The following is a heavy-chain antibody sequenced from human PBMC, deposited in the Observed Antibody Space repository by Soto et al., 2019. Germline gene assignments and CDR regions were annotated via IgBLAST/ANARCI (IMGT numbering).Heavy chain of an antibody. Sequence: PSETLSLPCTVSGGSISSYYCRWIRQPPGKGLEWIGYIYYSGSTNYNPSLKSRVTISVDTSKNQFSLKLSSVTAADTAVYYCARHNEFNDYYYMDVWGKGTTVTVSS. V-gene: IGHV4-59*08. D-gene: IGHD1-1*01. CDR1: GGSISSYY. CDR2: IYYSGST. CDR3: ARHNEFNDYYYMDV. J-gene: IGHJ6*03.